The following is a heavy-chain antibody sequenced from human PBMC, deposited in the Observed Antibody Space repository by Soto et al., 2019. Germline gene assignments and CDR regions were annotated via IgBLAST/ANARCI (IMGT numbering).Heavy chain of an antibody. D-gene: IGHD2-2*01. CDR1: SASISRSSYT. CDR2: IYYSGTT. J-gene: IGHJ6*01. CDR3: ARLHGYCISSSCKGNYAMDV. V-gene: IGHV4-39*01. Sequence: QLQLQESGPGLVKPSETLSLTCTVSSASISRSSYTWGWIRQPPGKGLEWIGSIYYSGTTYYNPSLNSRVTVSVDTSKNQFSLKVTSVTAEDTAVYYCARLHGYCISSSCKGNYAMDVW.